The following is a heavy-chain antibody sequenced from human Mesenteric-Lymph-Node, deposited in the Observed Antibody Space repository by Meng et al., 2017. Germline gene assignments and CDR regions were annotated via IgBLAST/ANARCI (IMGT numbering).Heavy chain of an antibody. D-gene: IGHD3-9*01. CDR2: ISAYNGNS. CDR1: GNTFTSFA. CDR3: SRGAAPLTGFHY. V-gene: IGHV1-18*01. J-gene: IGHJ4*02. Sequence: ASVKVFCKASGNTFTSFAFSWVRRAPGQGLEWMGWISAYNGNSKYSQRLQDRVTMTTDTSTSTAYMELRSLRSDDTAVYYCSRGAAPLTGFHYWGQGTLVTVSS.